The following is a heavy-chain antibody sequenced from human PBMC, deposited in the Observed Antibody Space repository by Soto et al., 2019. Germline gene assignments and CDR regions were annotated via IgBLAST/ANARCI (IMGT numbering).Heavy chain of an antibody. CDR3: ARSGSGSGWL. CDR2: IYYSGST. D-gene: IGHD6-19*01. CDR1: GGSVSSGRYY. V-gene: IGHV4-61*01. Sequence: QVQLQESGPGLVKPSETLSLTCTVSGGSVSSGRYYWSWIRQPPGKGLEWIGYIYYSGSTKYNPSLQSRVTISVDTSKNQFSLNLSSMTAADTAVYYCARSGSGSGWLGGQGTLVTVSS. J-gene: IGHJ4*02.